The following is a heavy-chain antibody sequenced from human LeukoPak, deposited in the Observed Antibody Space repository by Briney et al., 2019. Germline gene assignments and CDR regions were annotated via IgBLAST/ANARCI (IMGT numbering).Heavy chain of an antibody. CDR3: VRGTGY. Sequence: GGSLRLSCPVSGFTFSTYVMHWVRQAPGKGLECVSAISSNGDNTYYADSVKGRFTISRDNSKNTLYLQMSSLRADDTAVYYRVRGTGYWGQGTLVTVSS. CDR1: GFTFSTYV. CDR2: ISSNGDNT. J-gene: IGHJ4*02. V-gene: IGHV3-64D*06.